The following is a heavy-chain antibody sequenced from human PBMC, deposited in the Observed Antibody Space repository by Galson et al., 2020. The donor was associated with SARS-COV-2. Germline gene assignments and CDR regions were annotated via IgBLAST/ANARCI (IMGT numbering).Heavy chain of an antibody. CDR3: ARIYFKLGSGAYCCDS. D-gene: IGHD6-19*01. CDR2: IDWDDDK. V-gene: IGHV2-70*11. CDR1: GFSLSTSGMC. Sequence: SGPTLVKPTQTLPLTCAFSGFSLSTSGMCVSWIRQPPGKALEWLARIDWDDDKYYSTPLKTRLTISKDTSKNQVVLTMTNMDPVDTATYYCARIYFKLGSGAYCCDSWGQGTLVTVSS. J-gene: IGHJ4*02.